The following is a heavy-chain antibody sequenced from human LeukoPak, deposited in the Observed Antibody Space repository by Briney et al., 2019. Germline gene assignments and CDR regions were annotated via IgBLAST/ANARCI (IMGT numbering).Heavy chain of an antibody. J-gene: IGHJ4*02. CDR2: IYYSGST. Sequence: PSETLSLTCAVYGGSFSDYSWSWIRQPPGKGLEWIGYIYYSGSTNYNPSLKSRVTISVDTSKNQFSLKLSSVTAADTAVYYCARGGSPYDFWSGYPDYWGQGTLVTVSS. V-gene: IGHV4-59*01. D-gene: IGHD3-3*01. CDR3: ARGGSPYDFWSGYPDY. CDR1: GGSFSDYS.